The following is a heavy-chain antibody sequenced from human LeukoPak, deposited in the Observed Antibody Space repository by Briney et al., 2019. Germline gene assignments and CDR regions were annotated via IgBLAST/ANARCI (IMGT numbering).Heavy chain of an antibody. V-gene: IGHV4-30-2*01. Sequence: SETLSLTCAVSGGSISSGGYSRSWIRQPPGKGLEWIGYIYHSGSTYYNPSLKSRVTISVDRSKNQFSLKLSSVTAADTAVYYCGAARKTYYYYGMDVWGKGTTVTVSS. J-gene: IGHJ6*04. CDR2: IYHSGST. CDR3: GAARKTYYYYGMDV. CDR1: GGSISSGGYS. D-gene: IGHD6-25*01.